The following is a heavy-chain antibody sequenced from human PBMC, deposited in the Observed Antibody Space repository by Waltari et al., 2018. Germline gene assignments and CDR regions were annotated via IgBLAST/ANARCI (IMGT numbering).Heavy chain of an antibody. V-gene: IGHV3-48*04. CDR1: GFTFSSDR. CDR3: ARGEYSLTY. D-gene: IGHD6-6*01. Sequence: EVQLGEYGGGLVQPGGSRRLYCAASGFTFSSDRLHWVRQAPGKGLEWISYIRSSSDTIYYADSVKGRFTISRDNAKNSLYLQMNSLRVEDTAVYYCARGEYSLTYWGQGTLVTVPS. J-gene: IGHJ4*02. CDR2: IRSSSDTI.